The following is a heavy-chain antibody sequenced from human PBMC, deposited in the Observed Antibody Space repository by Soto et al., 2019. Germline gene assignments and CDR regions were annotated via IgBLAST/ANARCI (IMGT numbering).Heavy chain of an antibody. CDR2: IKSKENGGTI. CDR1: GFTFASAW. V-gene: IGHV3-15*01. J-gene: IGHJ5*02. D-gene: IGHD2-15*01. CDR3: TWVAAILP. Sequence: EVQLVESGGGLVKPGESLRLSCVASGFTFASAWMNWVRQAPGKGLDWIGRIKSKENGGTIDYAATMKDRFIISRDDLKNTLYLQITRLQTEDTGVYYCTWVAAILPWGQGTLVTVSS.